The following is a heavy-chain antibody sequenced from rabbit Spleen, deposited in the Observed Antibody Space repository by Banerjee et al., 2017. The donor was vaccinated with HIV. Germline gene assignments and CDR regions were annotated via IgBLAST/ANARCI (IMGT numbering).Heavy chain of an antibody. CDR3: ARDAGTGDYIDVYFNL. CDR1: GVSFSISSY. CDR2: IDSGSSGFT. V-gene: IGHV1S40*01. Sequence: QSLEESGGGLVKPGASLTLTCTASGVSFSISSYMCWVRQAPGKGLEWIACIDSGSSGFTYYASWAKGRFTISKTSSTTVTLQMTRLTAADTATYFCARDAGTGDYIDVYFNLWGPGTLVTVS. J-gene: IGHJ4*01. D-gene: IGHD8-1*01.